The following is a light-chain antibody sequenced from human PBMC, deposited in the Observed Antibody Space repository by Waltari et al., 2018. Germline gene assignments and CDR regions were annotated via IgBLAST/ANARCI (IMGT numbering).Light chain of an antibody. Sequence: QSALTQPASVSGSPGPSITTSRSGTDSDVGSYDFVSWYQQHPGKAPHLIIYEVSNRPSGISNRFSASKSGNTASLTISGLQAEDEADYYCSSYTTSSAPGVFGTGTRVTVL. V-gene: IGLV2-14*01. CDR2: EVS. CDR3: SSYTTSSAPGV. CDR1: DSDVGSYDF. J-gene: IGLJ1*01.